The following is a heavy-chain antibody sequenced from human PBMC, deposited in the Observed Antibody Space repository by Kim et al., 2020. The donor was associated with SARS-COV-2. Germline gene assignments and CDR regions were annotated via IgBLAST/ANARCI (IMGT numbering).Heavy chain of an antibody. CDR1: GGSFSGYY. CDR3: ARYYDFWSGFDY. D-gene: IGHD3-3*01. Sequence: SETLSLTCAVYGGSFSGYYWSWIRQTPGKGLEWIGEINHSGSTNYNPSLKSRVTISVDTSKNQFSLKLSSVTAADTAVYYCARYYDFWSGFDYWGQGTLVTVSS. V-gene: IGHV4-34*01. CDR2: INHSGST. J-gene: IGHJ4*02.